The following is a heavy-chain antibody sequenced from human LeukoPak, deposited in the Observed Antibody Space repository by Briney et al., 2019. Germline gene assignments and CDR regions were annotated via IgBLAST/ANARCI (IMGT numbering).Heavy chain of an antibody. CDR3: ARSPPQGRAHL. V-gene: IGHV3-21*01. J-gene: IGHJ3*01. Sequence: GGSLRLSCAASGFTFSSYSMNWVRQAPGKGLEWVSSISSSSSYIYYADSVKGRFTISRDNAKNSLYLQMNSLRAEVTAVYYCARSPPQGRAHLWGQGTMVTVSS. CDR2: ISSSSSYI. CDR1: GFTFSSYS.